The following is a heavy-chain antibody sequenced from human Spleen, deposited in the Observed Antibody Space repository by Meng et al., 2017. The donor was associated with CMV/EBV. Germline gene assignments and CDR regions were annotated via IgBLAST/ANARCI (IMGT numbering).Heavy chain of an antibody. CDR2: INSDGSST. CDR3: ARGVILEWPYLDY. CDR1: GFTFSSYW. D-gene: IGHD3-3*01. J-gene: IGHJ4*02. Sequence: GGSLRHSCAASGFTFSSYWMHWVRQAPGKGLVWVSRINSDGSSTSYADSVKGRFTISRDNAKNTLYLQMNSLRAEDTAVYYCARGVILEWPYLDYWGQGTLVTVSS. V-gene: IGHV3-74*01.